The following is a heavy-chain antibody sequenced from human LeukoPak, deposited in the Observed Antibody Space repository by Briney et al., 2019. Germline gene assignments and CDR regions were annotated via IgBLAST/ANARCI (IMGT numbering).Heavy chain of an antibody. CDR1: GFTFDDYA. D-gene: IGHD1-14*01. Sequence: GGSLRLSCAASGFTFDDYAMHWVRQAPGKGLEWVSGISWNSGSIGYADSVKGRFTISRDNAKNSLYLQMNSLRAEDTALYYCAKGNLGFDYWGQGTLVTVSS. CDR3: AKGNLGFDY. CDR2: ISWNSGSI. J-gene: IGHJ4*02. V-gene: IGHV3-9*01.